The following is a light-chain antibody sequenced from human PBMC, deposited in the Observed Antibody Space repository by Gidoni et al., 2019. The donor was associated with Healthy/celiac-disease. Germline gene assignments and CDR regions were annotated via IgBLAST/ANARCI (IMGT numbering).Light chain of an antibody. CDR2: AAS. Sequence: DIKMTQSPSSLSASVGDRVTITCRASQSISSYLNWYQQKPGKAPNLLIYAASSLQSGVPSRCSGSGSGTDFTLTISSLQPEDFATYYCQQSYSTPITFGQGTKLEIK. V-gene: IGKV1-39*01. CDR1: QSISSY. CDR3: QQSYSTPIT. J-gene: IGKJ2*01.